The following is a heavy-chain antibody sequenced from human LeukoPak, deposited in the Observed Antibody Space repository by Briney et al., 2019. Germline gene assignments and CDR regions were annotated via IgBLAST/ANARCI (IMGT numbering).Heavy chain of an antibody. CDR3: ASRDRSYNWNHDY. J-gene: IGHJ4*02. V-gene: IGHV3-74*01. CDR1: GFTFSSYW. D-gene: IGHD1-1*01. Sequence: GGSLRLSCAASGFTFSSYWMHWVRQAPGKGLVWVSRINSDGSSTSYADSVKGRFTISRDNAKNTLYLQMNSLRAGDTAVYYCASRDRSYNWNHDYWGQGALVTVSS. CDR2: INSDGSST.